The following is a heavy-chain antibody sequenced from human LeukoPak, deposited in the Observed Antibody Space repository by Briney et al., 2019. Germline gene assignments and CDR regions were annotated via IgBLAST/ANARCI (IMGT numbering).Heavy chain of an antibody. CDR1: GFSFSDYY. Sequence: PGGSLRLSRVPCGFSFSDYYMSWIRQAPGRGLEWISYISGSGSDLYYADSVKGRFTISRDNANNSLYLQMNSLRAEDTAVYYCARSSGYYYTMDVWGQGTTVTVSS. CDR2: ISGSGSDL. V-gene: IGHV3-11*01. J-gene: IGHJ6*02. CDR3: ARSSGYYYTMDV. D-gene: IGHD3-22*01.